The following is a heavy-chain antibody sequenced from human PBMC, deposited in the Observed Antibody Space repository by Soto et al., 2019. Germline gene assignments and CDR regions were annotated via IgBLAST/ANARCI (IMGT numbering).Heavy chain of an antibody. V-gene: IGHV4-59*08. D-gene: IGHD3-10*01. J-gene: IGHJ6*03. CDR2: IYYSGST. CDR1: GGSISSYY. CDR3: ARRTMVRGVIAPYYYYYYMDV. Sequence: SETLSLTCTVSGGSISSYYWSWIRQPPGKGLEWIGYIYYSGSTNYNLSLKSRVTISVDTSKNQFSLKLSSVTAADTAVYYCARRTMVRGVIAPYYYYYYMDVWGKGTTVTVSS.